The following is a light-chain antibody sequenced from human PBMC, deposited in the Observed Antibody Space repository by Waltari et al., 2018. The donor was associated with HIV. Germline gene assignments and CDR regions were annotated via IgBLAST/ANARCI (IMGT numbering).Light chain of an antibody. V-gene: IGLV2-23*02. CDR2: DVS. Sequence: QTALTQPASVSGSPGQSITISCTGTSRDVGAYNLVSWYQQHPGKAPRLIIYDVSERPAGVSNRFTGSKSGNTASLTISGLQAEDEADYYCCSYFSEIVPCVFGGGTKLTVL. CDR3: CSYFSEIVPCV. J-gene: IGLJ3*02. CDR1: SRDVGAYNL.